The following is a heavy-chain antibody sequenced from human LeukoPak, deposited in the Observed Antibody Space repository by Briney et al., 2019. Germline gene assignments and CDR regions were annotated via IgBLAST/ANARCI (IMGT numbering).Heavy chain of an antibody. J-gene: IGHJ5*02. CDR1: NYSISSGYF. CDR2: ISHSGST. CDR3: ARGPYTNTNYFDP. D-gene: IGHD2-2*02. Sequence: SKTLSLTCGVSNYSISSGYFWGWPRQSPGKGLEWIGSISHSGSTYYNPSLESRVTISLDTSKNQFSLKLGSVTAADTAVYFCARGPYTNTNYFDPWGQGTQVTVTS. V-gene: IGHV4-38-2*01.